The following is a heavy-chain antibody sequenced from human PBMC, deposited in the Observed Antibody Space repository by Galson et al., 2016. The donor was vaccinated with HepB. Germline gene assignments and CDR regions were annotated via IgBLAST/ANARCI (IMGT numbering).Heavy chain of an antibody. Sequence: SLRLSCAASGITFSSYAMSWVRQAPGKGLDWVSAISGSGGTTYYADSVKGRFTISRDNSKNTLYLQMNSLRAEDTAVYYCAKGPHITKVQGDNYYFDFWGQGTLVTVSS. CDR2: ISGSGGTT. CDR1: GITFSSYA. J-gene: IGHJ4*02. D-gene: IGHD3-10*01. CDR3: AKGPHITKVQGDNYYFDF. V-gene: IGHV3-23*01.